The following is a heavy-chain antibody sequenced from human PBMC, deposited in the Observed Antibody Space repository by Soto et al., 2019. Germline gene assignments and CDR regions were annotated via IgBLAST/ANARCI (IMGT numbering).Heavy chain of an antibody. CDR2: IIPIFGTA. J-gene: IGHJ4*02. Sequence: SVKVSCKASGGTFSSYAISWVRQAPGQGLEWMGGIIPIFGTANYAQKFQGRVTITADESTSTAYMELSSLRSEDTAVYCCARTLKPHYYDSSGYYLRRFGHFDYWGQGTLVTVSS. D-gene: IGHD3-22*01. V-gene: IGHV1-69*13. CDR1: GGTFSSYA. CDR3: ARTLKPHYYDSSGYYLRRFGHFDY.